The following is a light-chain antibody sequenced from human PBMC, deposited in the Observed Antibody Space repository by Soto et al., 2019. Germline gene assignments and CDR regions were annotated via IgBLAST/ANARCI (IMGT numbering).Light chain of an antibody. CDR3: TSYTSDATPYV. V-gene: IGLV2-14*01. CDR2: EVS. Sequence: QSVLTQPASVSGSPGQSITISCTGTSSDVGGYNYVSWYQHHPGKAPKLMIHEVSDRPSGVSNRFSGSKSGNTASLTISGLQAEDEADYYCTSYTSDATPYVFGTGTKLTVL. CDR1: SSDVGGYNY. J-gene: IGLJ1*01.